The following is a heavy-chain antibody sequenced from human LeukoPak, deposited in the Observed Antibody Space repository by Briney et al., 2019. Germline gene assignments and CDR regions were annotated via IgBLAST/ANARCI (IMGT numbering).Heavy chain of an antibody. Sequence: PGGSLRLSCAASGFTFPNFAMTWVRQAPGKGLEWISAISGSGGSTYYADSVKGRFTISRNNFKNTLYLQMNSLRAEDTAVYYCAKEGLTARRYLDFWGQGTLVTVSS. D-gene: IGHD2-8*01. CDR3: AKEGLTARRYLDF. J-gene: IGHJ4*02. CDR1: GFTFPNFA. V-gene: IGHV3-23*01. CDR2: ISGSGGST.